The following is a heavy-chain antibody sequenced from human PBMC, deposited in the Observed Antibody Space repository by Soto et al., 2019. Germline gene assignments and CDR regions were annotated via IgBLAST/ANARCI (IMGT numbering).Heavy chain of an antibody. CDR2: INPSGGST. CDR3: ARDLGRIAAAGSYFDD. Sequence: ASVKVSCKASGYTFTSYYMHWVRQAPGQGLEWMGIINPSGGSTSYAQKFQGRVTMTRDTSTSTVYMELSSLRSEDTAVYYCARDLGRIAAAGSYFDDWGQGTLVTVSS. CDR1: GYTFTSYY. J-gene: IGHJ4*02. D-gene: IGHD6-13*01. V-gene: IGHV1-46*03.